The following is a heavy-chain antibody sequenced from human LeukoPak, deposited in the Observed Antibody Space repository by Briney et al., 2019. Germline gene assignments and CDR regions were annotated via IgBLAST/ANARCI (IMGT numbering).Heavy chain of an antibody. J-gene: IGHJ6*04. CDR2: IYSGGST. V-gene: IGHV3-NL1*01. D-gene: IGHD3-10*02. CDR3: AELGITMIGGV. Sequence: GSLRLSCAASGFTFSSYAMHWVRQAPGKGLEWVAVIYSGGSTYYADSVQGRFTISRDNAKNSLYLQMNSLRAEDTAVYYCAELGITMIGGVWGKGTTVTISS. CDR1: GFTFSSYA.